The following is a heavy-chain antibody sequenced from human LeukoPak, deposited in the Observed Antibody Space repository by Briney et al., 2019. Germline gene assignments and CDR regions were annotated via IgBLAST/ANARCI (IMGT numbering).Heavy chain of an antibody. CDR3: ARYGCSSTNCPRRDAFDI. D-gene: IGHD2-2*01. J-gene: IGHJ3*02. CDR1: GGSISSYY. Sequence: PSETLSLTCTVSGGSISSYYWSWIRQPPGKGLEWIGYIYTSGSTNYNPSLKSRVTISVDTSKNQFSLELSSVTAADTAVYYCARYGCSSTNCPRRDAFDIWGQGTMVTVSS. V-gene: IGHV4-4*09. CDR2: IYTSGST.